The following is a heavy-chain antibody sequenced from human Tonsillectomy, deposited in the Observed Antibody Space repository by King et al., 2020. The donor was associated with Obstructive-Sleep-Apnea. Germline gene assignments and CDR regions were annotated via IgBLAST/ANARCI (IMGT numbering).Heavy chain of an antibody. J-gene: IGHJ4*02. CDR2: IKSKTDGGTT. CDR1: GFTFSNAW. CDR3: TTDRRAGARGY. D-gene: IGHD1-26*01. V-gene: IGHV3-15*01. Sequence: VQLVESGGGLVKPGGSLRLSCAASGFTFSNAWMSWVRQAPGKGLEWVGRIKSKTDGGTTDYAAPVKGRFTISRDDSKNTLYQQMNSLKTEDTAMYYCTTDRRAGARGYWGQGTLVTVSS.